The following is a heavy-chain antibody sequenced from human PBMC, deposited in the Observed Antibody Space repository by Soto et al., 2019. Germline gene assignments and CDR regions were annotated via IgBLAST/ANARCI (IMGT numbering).Heavy chain of an antibody. Sequence: GGSLRLSCAASGFTFSSYAMIWVRQAPGKGLEWVSAISGSGGSTYYADSVKGRFTISRDNSKNTLYLQMNSLRAEDTAVYYCAKDLGYCISTSCYWSSNNWFDPWGQGTLVTVSS. D-gene: IGHD2-2*01. CDR1: GFTFSSYA. CDR2: ISGSGGST. CDR3: AKDLGYCISTSCYWSSNNWFDP. J-gene: IGHJ5*02. V-gene: IGHV3-23*01.